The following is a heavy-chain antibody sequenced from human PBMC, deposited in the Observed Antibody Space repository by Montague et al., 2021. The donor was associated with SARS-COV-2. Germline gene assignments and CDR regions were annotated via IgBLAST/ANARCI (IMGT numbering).Heavy chain of an antibody. CDR3: ARGRQHINMVVVVVAGGEYYFDF. CDR1: GASINSDSYY. Sequence: SETLSLTCTVSGASINSDSYYRDWIRQPPGKGLEWIGSIDNSGSTSYISSLESRLTISVDTSKSQFSLKMTSVTAADTAVYYCARGRQHINMVVVVVAGGEYYFDFWGQGTLVAVSS. D-gene: IGHD3-22*01. CDR2: IDNSGST. V-gene: IGHV4-39*07. J-gene: IGHJ4*02.